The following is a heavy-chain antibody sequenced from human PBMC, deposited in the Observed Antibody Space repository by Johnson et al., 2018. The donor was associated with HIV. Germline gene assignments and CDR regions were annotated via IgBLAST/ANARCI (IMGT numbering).Heavy chain of an antibody. J-gene: IGHJ3*02. Sequence: VQLVESGGGLVQPGRSLRLSCAASGFTFDDYAMHWVRQVPGKGLEWVSGISWNSGSIGYADSVKGRFTISRDNAKNSLYLQMNSLRVEDTALYYCAKAIWGGGNLGMGAFDIWGQVTMVTVSS. V-gene: IGHV3-9*01. D-gene: IGHD4-23*01. CDR3: AKAIWGGGNLGMGAFDI. CDR1: GFTFDDYA. CDR2: ISWNSGSI.